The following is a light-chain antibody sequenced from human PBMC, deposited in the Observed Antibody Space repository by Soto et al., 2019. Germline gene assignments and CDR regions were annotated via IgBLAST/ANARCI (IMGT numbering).Light chain of an antibody. CDR2: RDN. V-gene: IGLV1-47*01. Sequence: QSVLTQPPSVSGTPGQRVTISCSGGISNIATNYVHWFQQLPGTAPKVLSNRDNQRPSGVPDRFSGSKSGTSASLAISGLLSEDVAEYYCAAWDDTVRSYVFGTGTKLTVL. J-gene: IGLJ1*01. CDR3: AAWDDTVRSYV. CDR1: ISNIATNY.